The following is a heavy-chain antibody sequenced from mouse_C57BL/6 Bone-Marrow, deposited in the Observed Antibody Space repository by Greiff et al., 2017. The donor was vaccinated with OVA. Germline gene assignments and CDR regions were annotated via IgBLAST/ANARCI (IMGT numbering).Heavy chain of an antibody. CDR3: ARGGYYYAY. J-gene: IGHJ2*01. Sequence: QVQLQQPGAELVMPGASVKLSCKASGYTFTSYWMHWVKQRPGQGLEWIGEIDPSDSYTTYNQKFKGKSTLTVDKSSSTAYMQLSSLTSEDSAVYYCARGGYYYAYWGQGTTLTVSS. CDR1: GYTFTSYW. D-gene: IGHD1-1*01. V-gene: IGHV1-69*01. CDR2: IDPSDSYT.